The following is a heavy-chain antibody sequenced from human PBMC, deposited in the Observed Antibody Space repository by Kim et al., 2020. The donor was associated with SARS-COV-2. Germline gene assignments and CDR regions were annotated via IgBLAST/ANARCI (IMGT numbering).Heavy chain of an antibody. D-gene: IGHD5-18*01. CDR2: VYYSGST. CDR1: GGSITTRDHF. CDR3: ARQCGYRYGWGEDWFDP. V-gene: IGHV4-39*01. J-gene: IGHJ5*02. Sequence: SETLSLTCTVSGGSITTRDHFWGWIRQPPGKGLEWIGSVYYSGSTDYNPSLQSRVTMSVDTSKNQFSLKLSSVTAADTALYYCARQCGYRYGWGEDWFDPWGQGTLVTVSS.